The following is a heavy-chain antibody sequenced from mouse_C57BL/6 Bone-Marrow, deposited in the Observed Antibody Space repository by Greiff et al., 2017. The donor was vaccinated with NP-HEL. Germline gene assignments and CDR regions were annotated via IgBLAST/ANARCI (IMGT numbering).Heavy chain of an antibody. CDR1: GYTFTSYG. D-gene: IGHD2-3*01. V-gene: IGHV1-81*01. CDR3: AGGGLLRGGGFAY. Sequence: VQLQQSGAELARPGASVKLSCKASGYTFTSYGISWVKQRTGQGLEWIGEIYPRSGNTYYNEKFKGKATLTADKSSSTAYMELRSLTSEDSAVYVCAGGGLLRGGGFAYWGQGTLVTVSA. CDR2: IYPRSGNT. J-gene: IGHJ3*01.